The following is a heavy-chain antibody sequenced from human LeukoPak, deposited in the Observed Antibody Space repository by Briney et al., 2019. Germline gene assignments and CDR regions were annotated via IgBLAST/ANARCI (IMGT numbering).Heavy chain of an antibody. J-gene: IGHJ4*02. CDR2: IYYSGST. CDR3: ARDSITMVRGVVDY. D-gene: IGHD3-10*01. V-gene: IGHV4-39*07. Sequence: SETLSLTCTVSGGSISSSSYYWGWIRQPPGKGLEWIGSIYYSGSTYYNPSLKSRVTISVDTSKNQFSLMLSSVTAADTAVYYCARDSITMVRGVVDYWGQGTLVTVSS. CDR1: GGSISSSSYY.